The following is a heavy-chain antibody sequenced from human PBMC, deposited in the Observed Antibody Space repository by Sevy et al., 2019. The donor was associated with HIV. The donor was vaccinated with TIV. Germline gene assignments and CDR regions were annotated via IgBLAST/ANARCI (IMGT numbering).Heavy chain of an antibody. CDR1: GFTFSSYG. CDR3: AREVWNSYGPYFDY. D-gene: IGHD5-18*01. Sequence: GGSLRLSCAASGFTFSSYGMHWVRQAPGKGLEWVAVIWYDGSNKYYADSVKGRFTISRDNSKNTLYLQMNNLRAEDTAVYYCAREVWNSYGPYFDYWGQGTLVTVSS. J-gene: IGHJ4*02. CDR2: IWYDGSNK. V-gene: IGHV3-33*01.